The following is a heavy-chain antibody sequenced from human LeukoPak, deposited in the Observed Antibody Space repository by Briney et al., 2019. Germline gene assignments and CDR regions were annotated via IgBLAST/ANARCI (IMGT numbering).Heavy chain of an antibody. CDR3: ASTRGYDFWSGYPY. Sequence: PGGSLRLSCAASGFTFSSYAMSWARQAPGRGLEWVSAISGSGGSTYYADSVKGRFTISRDNSKNTLYLQMNSLRAEDTAVYYCASTRGYDFWSGYPYWGQGTLVTVSS. V-gene: IGHV3-23*01. CDR1: GFTFSSYA. J-gene: IGHJ4*02. CDR2: ISGSGGST. D-gene: IGHD3-3*01.